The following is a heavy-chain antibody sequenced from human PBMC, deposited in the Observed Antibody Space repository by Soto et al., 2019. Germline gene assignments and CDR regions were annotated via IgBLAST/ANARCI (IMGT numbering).Heavy chain of an antibody. V-gene: IGHV1-18*01. Sequence: ASVKVSWTASCDTFTSCGISWVRQSPEQGLEWMGLIIAYNGNTNYAQKLQGRVTMTTDTSTSTAYMELRSLRSDDTAVYYCARASLSLGELSLGYGAFDIWRQGTMVTVPS. CDR2: IIAYNGNT. J-gene: IGHJ3*02. CDR1: CDTFTSCG. D-gene: IGHD3-16*02. CDR3: ARASLSLGELSLGYGAFDI.